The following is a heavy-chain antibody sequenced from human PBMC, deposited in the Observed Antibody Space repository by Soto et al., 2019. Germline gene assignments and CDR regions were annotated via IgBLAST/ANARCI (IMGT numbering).Heavy chain of an antibody. V-gene: IGHV1-3*01. CDR2: INAVNGAI. Sequence: APVKVSCKASGYTFASYSMHWGRRAPRQKHEKIGRINAVNGAIKYSQKYQGRGTINRDTYASTGYMELSSPRSEKTAENKNTGDHLYYFYMAVWGKGTTVTVSS. CDR3: TGDHLYYFYMAV. D-gene: IGHD5-18*01. CDR1: GYTFASYS. J-gene: IGHJ6*03.